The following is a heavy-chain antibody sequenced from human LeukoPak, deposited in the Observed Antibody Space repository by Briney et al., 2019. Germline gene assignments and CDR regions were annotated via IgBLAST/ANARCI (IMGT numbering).Heavy chain of an antibody. V-gene: IGHV3-11*01. Sequence: GVLRLSCAASGFTFSDYYMSWIRQAPGKGLEWVSYISSSGSTIYYADSVKGRFTISRDNAKNSLYLQMNSLRAEDAAVYYCARDHDSSGYYVGYWGQGTLVTVSS. J-gene: IGHJ4*02. CDR1: GFTFSDYY. D-gene: IGHD3-22*01. CDR3: ARDHDSSGYYVGY. CDR2: ISSSGSTI.